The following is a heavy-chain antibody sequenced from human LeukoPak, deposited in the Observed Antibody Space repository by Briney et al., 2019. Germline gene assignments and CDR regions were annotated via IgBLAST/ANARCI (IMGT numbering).Heavy chain of an antibody. J-gene: IGHJ4*02. D-gene: IGHD1-26*01. V-gene: IGHV4-59*01. CDR3: ARAVVGATKGGLDY. Sequence: SETLSLTCTVSGGSISSYYWSWIRQPPGKGLEWIGYIYYSGSTNYNPSLKSRVTISVDTSKNQFSLKLSSVTAADTAVYYCARAVVGATKGGLDYWGQRTLVTVSS. CDR1: GGSISSYY. CDR2: IYYSGST.